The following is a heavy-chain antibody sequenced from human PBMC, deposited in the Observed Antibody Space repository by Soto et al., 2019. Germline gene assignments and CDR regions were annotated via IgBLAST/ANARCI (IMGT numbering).Heavy chain of an antibody. CDR2: ISYDGSNK. J-gene: IGHJ6*02. CDR3: ARDQGSSWSTTYYYYGMDV. CDR1: GFTFSSYA. V-gene: IGHV3-30-3*01. D-gene: IGHD6-13*01. Sequence: GGSLRLSCAASGFTFSSYAMHWVRQAPGKGLEWVAVISYDGSNKYYADSVKGRFTISRDNSKNTLYLQMNSLRAEDTAVYYCARDQGSSWSTTYYYYGMDVWGQGTTVTVSS.